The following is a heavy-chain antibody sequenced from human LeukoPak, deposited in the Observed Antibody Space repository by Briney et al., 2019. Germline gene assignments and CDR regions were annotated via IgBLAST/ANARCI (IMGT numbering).Heavy chain of an antibody. V-gene: IGHV3-48*03. CDR3: ARVGTKSSGSGYDFAVGFDY. Sequence: GGSLRLSCAASGFTFNSYEMNWVRQAPGKGLEWVSYISRSGSDIYYADSVKGRFTISRDNAMNSLYLQMNSLRAEDTAVYYCARVGTKSSGSGYDFAVGFDYWGQGTQVTVSS. CDR2: ISRSGSDI. CDR1: GFTFNSYE. D-gene: IGHD3-22*01. J-gene: IGHJ4*02.